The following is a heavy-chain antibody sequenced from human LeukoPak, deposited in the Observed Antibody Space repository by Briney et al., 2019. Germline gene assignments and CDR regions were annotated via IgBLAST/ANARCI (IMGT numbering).Heavy chain of an antibody. CDR1: ADSFSYFY. CDR2: IYNSGST. CDR3: ATQILLCHYY. Sequence: SETLSLTCTVSADSFSYFYWSWIRQPPGKGLEWIGYIYNSGSTSYNPSLKSRVTISVDTSKNQFSLKLSSVTAADTAMYYCATQILLCHYYWGQGTLVTVSS. V-gene: IGHV4-4*08. J-gene: IGHJ4*02. D-gene: IGHD2/OR15-2a*01.